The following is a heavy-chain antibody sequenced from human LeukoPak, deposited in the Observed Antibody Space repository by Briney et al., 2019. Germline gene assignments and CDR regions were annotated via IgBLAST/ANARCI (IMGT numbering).Heavy chain of an antibody. D-gene: IGHD3-22*01. Sequence: VASVKVCCKASGYTFTSYGISWVRQAPGQGLEWMGWISAYNGNTNYAQKLQGRVTMTTDTSTSTAYMELRSLRSDDTAVYYCARSRGGYYYDSRHFDYWGQGTLVTVSS. V-gene: IGHV1-18*01. CDR1: GYTFTSYG. J-gene: IGHJ4*02. CDR2: ISAYNGNT. CDR3: ARSRGGYYYDSRHFDY.